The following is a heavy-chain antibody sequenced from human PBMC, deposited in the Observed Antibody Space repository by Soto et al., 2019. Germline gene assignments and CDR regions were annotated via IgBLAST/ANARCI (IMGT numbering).Heavy chain of an antibody. CDR1: GGSINSGGYY. V-gene: IGHV4-31*03. CDR2: IYYSGST. CDR3: ARDTSPQAFDI. J-gene: IGHJ3*02. Sequence: QVQLQESGPGLVKPSQTLSLTCTVSGGSINSGGYYWSWIRQHPGKGLEWIGYIYYSGSTYYNPSLTSRVTISVDTSKNQFSLKLNSMTAADKAVYYWARDTSPQAFDIWGQGTVVTVSS.